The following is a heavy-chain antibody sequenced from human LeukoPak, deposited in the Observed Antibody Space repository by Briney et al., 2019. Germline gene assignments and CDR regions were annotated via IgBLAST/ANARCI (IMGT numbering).Heavy chain of an antibody. J-gene: IGHJ4*02. CDR1: GFTVSSNY. D-gene: IGHD3-3*01. CDR2: IYSGGST. V-gene: IGHV3-53*01. CDR3: AKDQPPYDFWSGSYYFDY. Sequence: PGGSLRLSCAASGFTVSSNYMSWVRQAPGKGLEWVSVIYSGGSTYYADSVKGRFTISRDNSKNTLYLQMNSLRAEDTAVYYCAKDQPPYDFWSGSYYFDYWGQGTLVTVSS.